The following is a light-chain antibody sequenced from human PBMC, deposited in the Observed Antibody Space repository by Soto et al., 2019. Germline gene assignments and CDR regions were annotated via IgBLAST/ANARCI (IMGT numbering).Light chain of an antibody. CDR3: HQYNRFPRT. Sequence: DIPMTQSPSTLSASVGDRVTITCRASQSLSIWLAWYQQKPGKAPKLLIYKASTLQSGVPSRFSGSGSGTEFTLTITSLQPDDFATYYCHQYNRFPRTFGQGTKVEFK. V-gene: IGKV1-5*03. CDR2: KAS. J-gene: IGKJ1*01. CDR1: QSLSIW.